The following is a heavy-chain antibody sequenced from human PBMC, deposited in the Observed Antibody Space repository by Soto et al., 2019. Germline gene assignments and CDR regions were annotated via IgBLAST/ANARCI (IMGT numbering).Heavy chain of an antibody. V-gene: IGHV4-34*01. D-gene: IGHD3-22*01. Sequence: PSETLSLTCAVYGGSFSGYYWSWIRQPPGKGLEWIGEINHSGSTNYNPSLKSRVTISVDTSKNQFSLKLSSVTAADTAVYYCARPGGNYYDSSGYYFFDYWGQGTLVTVSS. CDR2: INHSGST. CDR1: GGSFSGYY. CDR3: ARPGGNYYDSSGYYFFDY. J-gene: IGHJ4*02.